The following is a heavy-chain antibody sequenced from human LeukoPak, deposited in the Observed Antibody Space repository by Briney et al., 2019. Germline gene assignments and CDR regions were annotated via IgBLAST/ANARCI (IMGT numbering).Heavy chain of an antibody. J-gene: IGHJ4*02. CDR1: GYTFTSYD. D-gene: IGHD3-16*02. CDR2: MNPNSGNT. CDR3: ARLGYYDYIWGSYRYTELDY. V-gene: IGHV1-8*01. Sequence: ASVKVSCKASGYTFTSYDINWVRQATGQGLELMGWMNPNSGNTGYAQKFQGRVTMTRNTSISTAYMELSSLRSEDTAVYYCARLGYYDYIWGSYRYTELDYWGQGTLVTVSS.